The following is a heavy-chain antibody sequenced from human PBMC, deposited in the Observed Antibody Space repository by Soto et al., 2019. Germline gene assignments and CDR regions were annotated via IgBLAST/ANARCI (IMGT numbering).Heavy chain of an antibody. J-gene: IGHJ4*02. Sequence: GGSLRLSCAASGFTFSSSAMSWVLQAPGRGLEWVSAISGSGGTPYYADSVRCRFTISRDHSRNTLYLVLTSLRAEDTAVYYCAMGLAAAGPLDYWGQGTLVTVSS. CDR3: AMGLAAAGPLDY. CDR2: ISGSGGTP. V-gene: IGHV3-23*01. D-gene: IGHD6-13*01. CDR1: GFTFSSSA.